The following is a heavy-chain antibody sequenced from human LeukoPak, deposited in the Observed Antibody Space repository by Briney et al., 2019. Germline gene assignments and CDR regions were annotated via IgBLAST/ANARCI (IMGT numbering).Heavy chain of an antibody. V-gene: IGHV3-23*01. J-gene: IGHJ4*02. D-gene: IGHD5-18*01. CDR1: GFTFRSYT. CDR3: AKEGKKRGYYYGYDVDY. CDR2: MSGGST. Sequence: PGGSLRLSCAASGFTFRSYTMNWVRQAPGKGLEGVSTMSGGSTYYADFVKGRFTISRDNSKNTLYLQMNSLRAEDTAMYFCAKEGKKRGYYYGYDVDYWGQGTLVTVSS.